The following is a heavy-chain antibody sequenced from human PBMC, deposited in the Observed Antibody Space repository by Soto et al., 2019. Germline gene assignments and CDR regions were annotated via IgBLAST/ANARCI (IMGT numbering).Heavy chain of an antibody. CDR2: IYYSGST. V-gene: IGHV4-30-4*01. Sequence: QVQLQESGPGLVKPSQTLSLTCTVSGGSISSGDYYWSWIRQTPGKGLEWIGYIYYSGSTYYNPSLKRRVTISLDTSKNQFSLKLSSVTAADTAVYYCARGRVTIFGVVISLHPANYWGQGTLVTVSS. D-gene: IGHD3-3*01. J-gene: IGHJ4*02. CDR1: GGSISSGDYY. CDR3: ARGRVTIFGVVISLHPANY.